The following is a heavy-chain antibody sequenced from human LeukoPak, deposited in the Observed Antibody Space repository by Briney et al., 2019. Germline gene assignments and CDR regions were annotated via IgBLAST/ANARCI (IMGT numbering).Heavy chain of an antibody. CDR3: AVSLSSSWYEAIFGY. CDR1: GYTFTAYS. Sequence: GASVKVSCKTSGYTFTAYSVHWVRQAPGQGLEWMGWINPNTGDTNYAHKFQGRVTMTRDTSITTAFMEMSRLTSDDTAVYYCAVSLSSSWYEAIFGYWGQGPLVTVSS. D-gene: IGHD6-13*01. CDR2: INPNTGDT. V-gene: IGHV1-2*07. J-gene: IGHJ4*02.